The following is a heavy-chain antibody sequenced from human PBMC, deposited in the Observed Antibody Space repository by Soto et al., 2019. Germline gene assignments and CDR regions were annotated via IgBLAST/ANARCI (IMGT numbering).Heavy chain of an antibody. CDR2: VYSTGGT. D-gene: IGHD1-26*01. Sequence: QVQLQESGPGLVKPSETLSVTCNVSGDSIGRFYWSWIRQSAEKGLEWIGRVYSTGGTAYNPALKGRVTISLDRSNNHVSLEMNSVTAADTAVYFCARDLSGTGLDIWGRGTRVTVSS. CDR1: GDSIGRFY. J-gene: IGHJ6*02. V-gene: IGHV4-4*07. CDR3: ARDLSGTGLDI.